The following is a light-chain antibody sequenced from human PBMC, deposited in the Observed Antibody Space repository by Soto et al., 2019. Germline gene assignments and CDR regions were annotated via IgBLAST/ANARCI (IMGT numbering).Light chain of an antibody. CDR1: QSVSSNF. J-gene: IGKJ5*01. CDR3: QQYGSSPLT. V-gene: IGKV3-20*01. Sequence: EIVLTQYPGTLSLSPGERATLSCRASQSVSSNFLAWYQQKPGQAPRLLIYGASSRATGIPDRFSGSGSGTGFTLTISRLEPEDLAVYYCQQYGSSPLTFGQGTRLEI. CDR2: GAS.